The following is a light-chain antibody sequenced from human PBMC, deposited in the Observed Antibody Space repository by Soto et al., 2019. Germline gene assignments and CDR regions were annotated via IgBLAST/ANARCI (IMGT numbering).Light chain of an antibody. CDR3: ISYTDRQSYL. CDR1: SSVIGSYNH. V-gene: IGLV2-14*03. Sequence: QSVLAQPASVSGSPGQSITISCSGTSSVIGSYNHVAWYQQFPGKSPKLMIYAVSDRPSGVSDRFSGSKSGITAPLTISGLQTEDEADYYCISYTDRQSYLFGTGTKV. J-gene: IGLJ1*01. CDR2: AVS.